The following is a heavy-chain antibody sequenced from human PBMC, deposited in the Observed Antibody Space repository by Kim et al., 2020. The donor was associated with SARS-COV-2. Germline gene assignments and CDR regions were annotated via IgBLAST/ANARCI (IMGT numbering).Heavy chain of an antibody. D-gene: IGHD2-21*01. V-gene: IGHV2-5*02. Sequence: SGPTLVNPTQTLTLTCTFSGFSLSTSGVGVGWIRQPPGKALEWLALIYWDDDKRYSPSLKSRLTITKDTSKNQVVLTMTNMDPVDTATYYCAHIRAGVIGSYYYYYGMDVWGQGTTVTVSS. J-gene: IGHJ6*02. CDR3: AHIRAGVIGSYYYYYGMDV. CDR1: GFSLSTSGVG. CDR2: IYWDDDK.